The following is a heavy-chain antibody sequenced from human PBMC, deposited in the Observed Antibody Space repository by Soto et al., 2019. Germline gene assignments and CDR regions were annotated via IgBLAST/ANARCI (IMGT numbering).Heavy chain of an antibody. CDR1: GYTFTDYY. V-gene: IGHV1-2*02. D-gene: IGHD6-19*01. CDR3: ARDQSPSSGWPGMDV. Sequence: QVQLVQSGAEVKKPGASVKVSCKASGYTFTDYYMHWVRQAPGQGLEWMGWINPNSGGTNYAQKFQGRVTMTRDTSISTAYMELNRLRSDDTAVYYCARDQSPSSGWPGMDVCGQGTTGNFAS. CDR2: INPNSGGT. J-gene: IGHJ6*01.